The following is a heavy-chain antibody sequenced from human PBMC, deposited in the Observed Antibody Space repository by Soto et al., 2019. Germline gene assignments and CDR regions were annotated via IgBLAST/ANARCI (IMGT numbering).Heavy chain of an antibody. CDR1: GGSVSSGSYY. Sequence: LSLTCTVSGGSVSSGSYYWSWIRQPPGKGLEWIGYIYYSGSTNYNPSLKSRVTISVDTAKNQFSLKLSSVTAADTAVYYCARELGYSSSWYPGAVYYYYYYGMDVWGQGTTVTVSS. J-gene: IGHJ6*02. CDR3: ARELGYSSSWYPGAVYYYYYYGMDV. D-gene: IGHD6-13*01. V-gene: IGHV4-61*01. CDR2: IYYSGST.